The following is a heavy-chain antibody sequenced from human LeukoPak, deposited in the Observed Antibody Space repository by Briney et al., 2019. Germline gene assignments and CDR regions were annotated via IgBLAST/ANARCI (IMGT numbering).Heavy chain of an antibody. CDR2: IYYSGST. V-gene: IGHV4-59*01. J-gene: IGHJ3*02. D-gene: IGHD4-23*01. CDR3: ARECGGNSDPGSFDI. CDR1: GGXISSYY. Sequence: PSETLSLTCTVSGGXISSYYWSWIRQPPGKGLEWIGYIYYSGSTNHNPSLKSRVTISVDTSKNQFSLKLTSVTAADTAVYCCARECGGNSDPGSFDIWGQGTMVTVSS.